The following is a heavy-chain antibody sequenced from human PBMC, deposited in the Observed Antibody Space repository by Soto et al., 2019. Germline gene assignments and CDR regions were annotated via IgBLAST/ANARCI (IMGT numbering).Heavy chain of an antibody. Sequence: GESLKISCAASGFTFSSYEMNWVRQAPGKGLEWVSYISSSGSTIYYADSVKGRFTISRDNAKNSLYLQMNSLRAEDTAVYYCARDDYYDFWSGYSPIRYYYYGMDVWGQGTTVTVSS. D-gene: IGHD3-3*01. J-gene: IGHJ6*02. CDR3: ARDDYYDFWSGYSPIRYYYYGMDV. CDR2: ISSSGSTI. CDR1: GFTFSSYE. V-gene: IGHV3-48*03.